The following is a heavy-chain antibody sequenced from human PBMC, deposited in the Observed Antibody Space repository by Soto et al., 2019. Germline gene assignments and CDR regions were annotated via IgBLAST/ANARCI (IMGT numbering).Heavy chain of an antibody. CDR2: ISTYNGDT. D-gene: IGHD5-12*01. CDR1: GYTFTRSG. Sequence: QVQLVQSGAEVKKPGASVKVSCKACGYTFTRSGISWVRQAPGQGLEWMGWISTYNGDTNYAQTFQGRVTMTTDTSTSTVYMELRSLRSDDTAVYYCAREGVAPYYYYGMDVWGQGTPVTVSS. J-gene: IGHJ6*02. V-gene: IGHV1-18*01. CDR3: AREGVAPYYYYGMDV.